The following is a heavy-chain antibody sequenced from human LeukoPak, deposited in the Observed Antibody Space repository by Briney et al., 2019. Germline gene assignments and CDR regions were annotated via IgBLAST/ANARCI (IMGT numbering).Heavy chain of an antibody. V-gene: IGHV3-53*01. CDR2: IYSGGST. D-gene: IGHD3-16*01. Sequence: GGSLRLSCAASGFTVSSNYMSWVRQAPGKGLEWVSVIYSGGSTYYADSVKGRFTISRDNAKNSLYLQMNNLRAEDTAVYYCARPQGAYYYYMDVWGKGTTVTVSS. CDR1: GFTVSSNY. J-gene: IGHJ6*03. CDR3: ARPQGAYYYYMDV.